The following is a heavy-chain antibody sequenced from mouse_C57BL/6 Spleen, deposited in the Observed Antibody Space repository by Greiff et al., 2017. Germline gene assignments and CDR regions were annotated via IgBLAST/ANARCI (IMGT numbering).Heavy chain of an antibody. Sequence: EVQLQQSGPELVKPGASVKMSCKASGYTFTDYNMHWVKQSHGKSLEWIGYINPNNGGTSYNQKFKGKATLTVNKSSSTAYMELRSLTSEDSAVYYCARPTGTGYYYAMDYWGQGTSVTVSS. CDR3: ARPTGTGYYYAMDY. CDR2: INPNNGGT. V-gene: IGHV1-22*01. J-gene: IGHJ4*01. D-gene: IGHD4-1*02. CDR1: GYTFTDYN.